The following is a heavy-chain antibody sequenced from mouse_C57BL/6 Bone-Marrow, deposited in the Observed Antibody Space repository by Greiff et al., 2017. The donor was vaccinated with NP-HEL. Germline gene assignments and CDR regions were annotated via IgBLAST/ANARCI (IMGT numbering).Heavy chain of an antibody. Sequence: VQLQQPGAELVKPGASVKLSCKASGYTFTSYWMQWVKQRPGQGLEWIGEIDPSDSYTNYNQKFKGKAKLTVDTSSSTAYMQLSSLTSEDSAVYYCARDGPFAYWGQGTLVTVSA. CDR2: IDPSDSYT. CDR3: ARDGPFAY. D-gene: IGHD2-3*01. V-gene: IGHV1-50*01. CDR1: GYTFTSYW. J-gene: IGHJ3*01.